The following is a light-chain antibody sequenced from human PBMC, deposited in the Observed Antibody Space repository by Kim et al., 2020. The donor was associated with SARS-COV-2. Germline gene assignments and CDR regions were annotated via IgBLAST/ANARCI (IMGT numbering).Light chain of an antibody. CDR1: QSISSSY. CDR3: QQYDRPPWT. J-gene: IGKJ1*01. CDR2: GAF. Sequence: SPGERATLSCRASQSISSSYLAWYQQKPGQAPRLLIYGAFSRATGIPERFSGSWSGTDFSLTIRRLEPEDFAVYFCQQYDRPPWTFGQGTKVDIK. V-gene: IGKV3-20*01.